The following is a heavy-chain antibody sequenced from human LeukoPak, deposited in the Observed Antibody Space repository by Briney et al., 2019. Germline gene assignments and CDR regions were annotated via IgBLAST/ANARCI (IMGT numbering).Heavy chain of an antibody. CDR1: GASISSHY. J-gene: IGHJ6*03. D-gene: IGHD3/OR15-3a*01. Sequence: SETLSLTCAVSGASISSHYWSWIRQPPGKGLEWIGYTSGSISDNPSLKSRVAVSVDPAQNQVSLSLTSVTAADTAVYYCARVLAIFGLDTTDFYMDVWGKGTTVTVSS. V-gene: IGHV4-59*11. CDR2: TSGSI. CDR3: ARVLAIFGLDTTDFYMDV.